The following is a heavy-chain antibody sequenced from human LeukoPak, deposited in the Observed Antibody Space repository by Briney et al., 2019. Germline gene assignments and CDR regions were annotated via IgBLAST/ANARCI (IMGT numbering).Heavy chain of an antibody. CDR1: GFTFSSYA. J-gene: IGHJ4*02. Sequence: GGSLRLSCAASGFTFSSYAMHWVRQAPGKGLEWVAVISYDGSNKYYADSVKGRFTISRDNSKNTLYLQMNSLRAEDTAVNYCARSYSGSYYGHFDYWGQGTLVTVSS. D-gene: IGHD1-26*01. V-gene: IGHV3-30*01. CDR3: ARSYSGSYYGHFDY. CDR2: ISYDGSNK.